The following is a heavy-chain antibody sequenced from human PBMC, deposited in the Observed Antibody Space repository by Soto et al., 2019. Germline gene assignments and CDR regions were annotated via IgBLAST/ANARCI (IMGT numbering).Heavy chain of an antibody. CDR2: IIPIPDIT. D-gene: IGHD3-3*01. J-gene: IGHJ3*01. Sequence: QVQLVQSGAEVRKPGSSVKVSCKAPGGTFSTYIISWVRQAPGQGLEWMGRIIPIPDITKYAQKFQGRVTVTADRSTSTAYMELPSLTSEDTAVYYCARDRITTRGDAFDLWCQGTMVTVSS. V-gene: IGHV1-69*08. CDR3: ARDRITTRGDAFDL. CDR1: GGTFSTYI.